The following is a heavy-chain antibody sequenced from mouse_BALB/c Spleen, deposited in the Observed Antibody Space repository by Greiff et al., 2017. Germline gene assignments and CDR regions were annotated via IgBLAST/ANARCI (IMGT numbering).Heavy chain of an antibody. CDR1: GFSLTSYD. CDR3: VRGGYYYAMDY. V-gene: IGHV2-9-2*01. D-gene: IGHD2-2*01. J-gene: IGHJ4*01. CDR2: IWTGGGT. Sequence: VQLQQSGPGLVAPSQSLSITCTVSGFSLTSYDISWIRQPPGKGLEWLGVIWTGGGTNYNSAFMSRLSISKDNSKSQVFLKMNSLQTDDTAIYYCVRGGYYYAMDYWGQGTSVTVSS.